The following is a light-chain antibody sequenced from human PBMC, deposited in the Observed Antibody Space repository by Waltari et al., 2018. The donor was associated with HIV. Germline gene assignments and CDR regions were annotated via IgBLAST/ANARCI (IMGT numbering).Light chain of an antibody. CDR2: RND. CDR1: SSNIGSNY. Sequence: SVLTQPPSASGTPGQRVTISCSGSSSNIGSNYVFWYQQVPGTAPKLLLYRNDHRPSGVPDRFSGSTSGTSASLAISGLRPEDEADYYCATWDDSLSGVLFGGGTKLTVL. V-gene: IGLV1-47*01. CDR3: ATWDDSLSGVL. J-gene: IGLJ2*01.